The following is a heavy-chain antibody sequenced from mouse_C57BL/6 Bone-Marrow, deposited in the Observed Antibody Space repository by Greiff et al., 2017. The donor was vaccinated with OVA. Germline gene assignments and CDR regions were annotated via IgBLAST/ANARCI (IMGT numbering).Heavy chain of an antibody. Sequence: EVKLVESGGGLVQPKGSLKLSCAASGFSFNTYAMNWVRQAPGKGLEWVARIRSKSNNYATYYAVSVKDRFTISKDDSESMLYLQMNNLKTEDTAMYYCVRHEGYAWFAYWGQGTLVTVSA. V-gene: IGHV10-1*01. J-gene: IGHJ3*01. CDR1: GFSFNTYA. CDR2: IRSKSNNYAT. CDR3: VRHEGYAWFAY.